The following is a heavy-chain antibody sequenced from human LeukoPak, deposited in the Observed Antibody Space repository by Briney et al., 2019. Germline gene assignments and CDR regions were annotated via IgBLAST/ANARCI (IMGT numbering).Heavy chain of an antibody. D-gene: IGHD3-16*02. V-gene: IGHV1-69*05. Sequence: SVKVSCKASGGTFSSYAISWVGQAPGQGLEWMGGIIHIFGTANYAQKFQGRVTITTDESTSTAYMELSSLRSEDTAVYYCARSSLGSNNYCYYYYMDVWGKGTTVTVSS. CDR2: IIHIFGTA. CDR1: GGTFSSYA. J-gene: IGHJ6*03. CDR3: ARSSLGSNNYCYYYYMDV.